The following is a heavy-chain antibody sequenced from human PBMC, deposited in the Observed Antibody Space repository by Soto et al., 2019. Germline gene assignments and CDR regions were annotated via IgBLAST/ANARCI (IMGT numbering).Heavy chain of an antibody. V-gene: IGHV3-30*18. CDR2: TSYDGSTT. CDR1: GFTFNNYG. CDR3: AKGGLLTIMYYFDY. D-gene: IGHD1-1*01. J-gene: IGHJ4*02. Sequence: GGSLRLSCAASGFTFNNYGMHWVRQAPGKGLEWVAITSYDGSTTYYADSVKGRFTISRDNSKNTLYLQMNSLRVEGTAVYYCAKGGLLTIMYYFDYWGQGTPVTVSS.